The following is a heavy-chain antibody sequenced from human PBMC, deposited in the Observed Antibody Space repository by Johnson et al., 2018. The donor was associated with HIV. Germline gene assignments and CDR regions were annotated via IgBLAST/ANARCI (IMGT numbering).Heavy chain of an antibody. CDR1: GFSFSNYW. D-gene: IGHD1/OR15-1a*01. Sequence: MQLVESGGGLVQPGGSLRLSCAVSGFSFSNYWMEWVRQAPGKGLVWVSRTKTDGSSTSYADSVKGRFTISRDNAKNTLYLEMKSLRVDDTAVYYCVRDLGNWDSPRSAFDIWGQGTMVTVSS. CDR3: VRDLGNWDSPRSAFDI. J-gene: IGHJ3*02. CDR2: TKTDGSST. V-gene: IGHV3-74*01.